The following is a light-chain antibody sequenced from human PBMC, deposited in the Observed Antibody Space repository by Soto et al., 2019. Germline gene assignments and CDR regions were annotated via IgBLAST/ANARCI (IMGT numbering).Light chain of an antibody. Sequence: EIVLTQSPDTLSLSPGERATLSCRASQSVSSYLAWYQQKPGQAPRLLIYDASNRATGIPARFSGSGSGTDFTLTINSLEPEDFAIYYCQQRANWQVSFGQGTRLEI. CDR2: DAS. CDR3: QQRANWQVS. J-gene: IGKJ5*01. V-gene: IGKV3-11*01. CDR1: QSVSSY.